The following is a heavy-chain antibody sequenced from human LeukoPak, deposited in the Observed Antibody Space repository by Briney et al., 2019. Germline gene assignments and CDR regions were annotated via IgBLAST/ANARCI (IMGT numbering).Heavy chain of an antibody. CDR2: ISYDGSNK. Sequence: GGSLRLSCAASGLTFSSYAMHWVRQAPGKGLEWVAVISYDGSNKYYADSVKGRFTISRDNSKNTLYLQMNSLRAEDTAVYYCARGKYSSSSLPFDPWGQGTLVTVSS. D-gene: IGHD6-6*01. CDR3: ARGKYSSSSLPFDP. CDR1: GLTFSSYA. V-gene: IGHV3-30*01. J-gene: IGHJ5*02.